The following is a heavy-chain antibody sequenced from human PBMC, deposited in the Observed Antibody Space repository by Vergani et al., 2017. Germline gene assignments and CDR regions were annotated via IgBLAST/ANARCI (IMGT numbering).Heavy chain of an antibody. Sequence: QVQLVQSGAEVKKPGSSVKVSCKASGGTFSSYAISWVRQAPGQGLEWMGGIIPIFGTANYAQKFQGRVTITADKSTSTAYMELSSLRSEDTAVYYCAGLYYYGSGFAFDIWGQGTMVTVSS. J-gene: IGHJ3*02. CDR2: IIPIFGTA. V-gene: IGHV1-69*06. CDR3: AGLYYYGSGFAFDI. D-gene: IGHD3-10*01. CDR1: GGTFSSYA.